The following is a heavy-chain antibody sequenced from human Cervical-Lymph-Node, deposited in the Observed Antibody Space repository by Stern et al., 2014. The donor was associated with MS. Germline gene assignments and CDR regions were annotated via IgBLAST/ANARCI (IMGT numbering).Heavy chain of an antibody. D-gene: IGHD3-9*01. V-gene: IGHV4-61*02. CDR2: IYTSGST. CDR3: ARDCRLRYFDNYGMDV. J-gene: IGHJ6*02. Sequence: QVQLQESGPGLVKPSQTLSLTCTVSGGSISSGSYYWSWIRQPAGKGLEWIGRIYTSGSTNYNPSLKSRVTISVDTSKNQFSLKRISGPAADTAVYYCARDCRLRYFDNYGMDVWGQGTTVTVSS. CDR1: GGSISSGSYY.